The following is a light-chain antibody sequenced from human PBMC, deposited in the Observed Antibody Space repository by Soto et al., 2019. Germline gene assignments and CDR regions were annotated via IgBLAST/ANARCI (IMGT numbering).Light chain of an antibody. J-gene: IGKJ1*01. CDR1: QSLLYSDGNNY. V-gene: IGKV2-28*01. CDR3: MQALQSRT. Sequence: DIVMTQSPLSLPVSPGEPASISCRSSQSLLYSDGNNYLDWYLQKPGQSPQLLIYLGSNRASGGTDRFSGSGSGTDFTLKISRVGAEDVGLYYCMQALQSRTFGQGTKVEIK. CDR2: LGS.